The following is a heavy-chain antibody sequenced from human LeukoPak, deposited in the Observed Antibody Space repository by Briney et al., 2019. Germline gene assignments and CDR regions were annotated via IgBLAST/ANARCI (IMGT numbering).Heavy chain of an antibody. V-gene: IGHV3-7*01. Sequence: GGSLRLSCAASRFTFSSYWMSWVRQAPGKGLEWVANIKQDGSEKYYVDSVKGRFTIPRDNAKKSLYLQMNSLRAEDTAMYYCARESPGYSSNWYSNWFDPWGQGTLVTVSS. CDR2: IKQDGSEK. J-gene: IGHJ5*02. CDR1: RFTFSSYW. CDR3: ARESPGYSSNWYSNWFDP. D-gene: IGHD6-13*01.